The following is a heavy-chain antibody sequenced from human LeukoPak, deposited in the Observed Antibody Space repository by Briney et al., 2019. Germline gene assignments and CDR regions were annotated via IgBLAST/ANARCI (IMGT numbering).Heavy chain of an antibody. J-gene: IGHJ4*02. D-gene: IGHD6-13*01. CDR2: ISSDSSTI. CDR1: GFTFSDYY. V-gene: IGHV3-11*04. CDR3: ARANSSSWHNFNY. Sequence: PGGSLRLSCAASGFTFSDYYMSWLRQAPGKGLEWVSYISSDSSTIYYADSVKGRFTISRDNAKKSLYLQMNSLRAEDTAVYYCARANSSSWHNFNYWGQGTLVTVSS.